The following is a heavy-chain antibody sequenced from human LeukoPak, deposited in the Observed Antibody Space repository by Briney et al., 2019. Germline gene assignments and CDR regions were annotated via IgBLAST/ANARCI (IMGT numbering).Heavy chain of an antibody. J-gene: IGHJ3*02. Sequence: SETLSLTCTVSGGSISSSSYYWGWIRQPPGKGLEWIGSIYYSGSTYYNPSLKSRVTISVDTSKNQFSLKLSSVTAADTAVYYCASLPPGYSSSWYKGAFDIWGQGTMVTVSS. CDR3: ASLPPGYSSSWYKGAFDI. CDR2: IYYSGST. D-gene: IGHD6-13*01. CDR1: GGSISSSSYY. V-gene: IGHV4-39*01.